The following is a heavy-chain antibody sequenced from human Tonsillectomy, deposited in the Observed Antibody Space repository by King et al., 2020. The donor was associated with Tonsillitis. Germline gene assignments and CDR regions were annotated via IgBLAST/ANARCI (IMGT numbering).Heavy chain of an antibody. CDR3: ARSLLGVGVRGRGMDV. Sequence: VQLVESGGGLVKPGGSLRLSCAASGFTFSRYSMNWVRQAPGKGLEWVSFISSSSSYIYYADSVKGRFTISRDNAKNALCLQMNSLRAEDTAVYYCARSLLGVGVRGRGMDVWGQGTTLTVPS. CDR1: GFTFSRYS. CDR2: ISSSSSYI. V-gene: IGHV3-21*01. J-gene: IGHJ6*02. D-gene: IGHD3-10*01.